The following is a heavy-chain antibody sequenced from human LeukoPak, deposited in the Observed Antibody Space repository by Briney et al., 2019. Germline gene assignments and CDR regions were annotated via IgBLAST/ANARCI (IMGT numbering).Heavy chain of an antibody. CDR1: GYAFTSYG. CDR2: ISAYNGNT. CDR3: ARAPNRFYCGGDCYSGISNWFDP. Sequence: ASVKVSCKASGYAFTSYGISWVRQAPGQGLEWMGWISAYNGNTNYAQKLQGRVTMTTDTSTSTAYMELRSLRSDDTAVYYCARAPNRFYCGGDCYSGISNWFDPWGQGTLVTVSS. J-gene: IGHJ5*02. D-gene: IGHD2-21*02. V-gene: IGHV1-18*01.